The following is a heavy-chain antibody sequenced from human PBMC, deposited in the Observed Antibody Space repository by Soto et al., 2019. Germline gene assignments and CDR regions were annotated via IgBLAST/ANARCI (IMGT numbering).Heavy chain of an antibody. V-gene: IGHV1-2*02. CDR2: INPSSGAT. J-gene: IGHJ5*02. D-gene: IGHD5-12*01. CDR3: VKDDILATSSGLPET. CDR1: GYTFSLYY. Sequence: QVQVVQSGAEVKKPGASVRVSCETSGYTFSLYYIHWVRQAPGHGLEWLGWINPSSGATNYAQKFQGRVTLTSDTSISAAYMELSSLTSDDTAVYFCVKDDILATSSGLPETWGQGTLVTVSS.